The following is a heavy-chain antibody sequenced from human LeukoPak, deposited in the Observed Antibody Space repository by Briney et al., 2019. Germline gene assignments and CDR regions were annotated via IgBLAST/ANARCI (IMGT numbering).Heavy chain of an antibody. D-gene: IGHD3-22*01. J-gene: IGHJ4*02. CDR1: GFTFSTFA. CDR3: AKDIGPLTYHYDSSGYSGAFDY. CDR2: IFPSGGEI. V-gene: IGHV3-23*01. Sequence: GGSLRLSCAASGFTFSTFAMIWVRQPPGKGLEWVSSIFPSGGEIHYADSVKGRFTISRDNAKNSLYLQMNSLRAEDTALYYCAKDIGPLTYHYDSSGYSGAFDYWGQGTLVTVSS.